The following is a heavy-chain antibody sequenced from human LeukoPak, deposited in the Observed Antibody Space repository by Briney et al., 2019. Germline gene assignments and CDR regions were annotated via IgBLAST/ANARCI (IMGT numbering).Heavy chain of an antibody. D-gene: IGHD2-2*01. CDR1: GCSVSSYY. CDR3: ARGRYANAWYAFDI. V-gene: IGHV4-59*02. CDR2: LSHSGTS. Sequence: SETLSLTCTVYGCSVSSYYWSWIRRPPGRGLDWIAYLSHSGTSDSNPSLTSRVTTLVDTSKNQFSLKLTSVTAADTAVYYCARGRYANAWYAFDIWGHGTMVTVSS. J-gene: IGHJ3*02.